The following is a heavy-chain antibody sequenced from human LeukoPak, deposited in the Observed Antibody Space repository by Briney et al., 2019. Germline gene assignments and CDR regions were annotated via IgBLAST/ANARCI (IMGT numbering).Heavy chain of an antibody. CDR3: ARVLSSGCSSTSCSDFDY. CDR1: GYTFTSYA. J-gene: IGHJ4*02. Sequence: ASVKVSCKASGYTFTSYAISWVRQAPGQGLEWMGWISAYNGNTNYAQKLQGRVTMTTDTSTSTAYMELRSLRSDDTAVYYCARVLSSGCSSTSCSDFDYWGQGTLVTVSS. V-gene: IGHV1-18*01. D-gene: IGHD2-2*01. CDR2: ISAYNGNT.